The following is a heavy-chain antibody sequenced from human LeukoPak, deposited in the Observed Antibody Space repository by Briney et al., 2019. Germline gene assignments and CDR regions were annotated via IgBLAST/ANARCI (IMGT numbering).Heavy chain of an antibody. Sequence: PGGSLRLSCAASGFTFGSYAMYWVRQAPGKGLEGVPGISGSGGSTFYADSVKGRFTISRDNYENTVYLQMNSLRDDDTAVYYCAKTTAGYSSGRYPGWPVDYWGQGTLVTVSS. J-gene: IGHJ4*02. V-gene: IGHV3-23*01. CDR3: AKTTAGYSSGRYPGWPVDY. CDR1: GFTFGSYA. CDR2: ISGSGGST. D-gene: IGHD6-19*01.